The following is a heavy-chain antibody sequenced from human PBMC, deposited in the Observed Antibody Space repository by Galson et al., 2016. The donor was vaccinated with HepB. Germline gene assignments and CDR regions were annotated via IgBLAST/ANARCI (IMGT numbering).Heavy chain of an antibody. V-gene: IGHV1-46*01. D-gene: IGHD4-11*01. CDR3: ASDEAQQLPLQFHLDY. Sequence: SVKVSCKASGYTFTRHFMHWVRQAPGQGLEWMGLINPSTGNTRFAQKFQGRVTMTRDTSTSTVYMELSSLRSEDTAVYYCASDEAQQLPLQFHLDYWGQGTLVTVSS. J-gene: IGHJ4*02. CDR1: GYTFTRHF. CDR2: INPSTGNT.